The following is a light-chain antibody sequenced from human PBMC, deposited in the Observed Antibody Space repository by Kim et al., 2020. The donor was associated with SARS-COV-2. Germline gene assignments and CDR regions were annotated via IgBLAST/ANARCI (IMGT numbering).Light chain of an antibody. Sequence: DIQMTQSPNTLSASVGDRVTITCRASQRISSHLAWYQQKPGRAPKLLIYKASTLESGVPSRFSGSGSGTEFTLSISSLQPDDFATFYCQQYDNSPWTFGRGTKLEI. J-gene: IGKJ1*01. CDR1: QRISSH. CDR2: KAS. CDR3: QQYDNSPWT. V-gene: IGKV1-5*03.